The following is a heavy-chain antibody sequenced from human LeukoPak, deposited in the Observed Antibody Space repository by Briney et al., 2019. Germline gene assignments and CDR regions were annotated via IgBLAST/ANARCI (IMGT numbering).Heavy chain of an antibody. D-gene: IGHD3-10*01. Sequence: GGSLRLSCAASGFTFTTYSMNWVPQAPGKGLEWVSSISSTSDYIYYADSLKGRFTISRDNAKNSLYLQMNSLRAEDTAVYYCAREEEDYYDSGTYYFDFWGQGTLVTVSS. J-gene: IGHJ4*02. V-gene: IGHV3-21*01. CDR3: AREEEDYYDSGTYYFDF. CDR2: ISSTSDYI. CDR1: GFTFTTYS.